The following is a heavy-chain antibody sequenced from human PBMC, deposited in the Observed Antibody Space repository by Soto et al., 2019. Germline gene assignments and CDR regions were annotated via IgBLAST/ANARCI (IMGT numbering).Heavy chain of an antibody. V-gene: IGHV4-30-2*01. CDR2: IYHSGST. Sequence: QLQLQESGSGLVKPSQTLSLTCAVSGGSISSGGYSWSWIRQPPGKGLEWIGYIYHSGSTYYNPSLKSRVTISVDRSKNQFSLKLSSVTAADTAVYYCARGKPYCSSTSCYIARGGYWFDPWGQGTLVTVSS. CDR3: ARGKPYCSSTSCYIARGGYWFDP. J-gene: IGHJ5*02. CDR1: GGSISSGGYS. D-gene: IGHD2-2*02.